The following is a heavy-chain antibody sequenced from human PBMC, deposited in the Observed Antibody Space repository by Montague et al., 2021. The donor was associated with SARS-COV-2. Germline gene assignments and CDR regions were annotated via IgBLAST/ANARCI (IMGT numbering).Heavy chain of an antibody. V-gene: IGHV4-59*02. Sequence: SETLSLTCTVSGASVSSFYWSWFRQPPGKGLEWIGYISNVGSTNYNPSLTSRVTISIDTSKNQFSLKVRPVTAADTAVYYCARESMAADPFDIWGQGTMVTVSS. D-gene: IGHD5-24*01. J-gene: IGHJ3*02. CDR1: GASVSSFY. CDR2: ISNVGST. CDR3: ARESMAADPFDI.